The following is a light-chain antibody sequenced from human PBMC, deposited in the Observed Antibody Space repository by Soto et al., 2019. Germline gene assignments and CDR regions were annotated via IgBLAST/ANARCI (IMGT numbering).Light chain of an antibody. CDR2: GAS. Sequence: EIVLTQSPGTLSSSPGERATLSCRASQSVSSSYLAWYQQKPGQAPRLLIDGASSRATGIPDRFSGSGSGTDFTLTISRLQPEDFAVYYCQQYGSSPSLTFGGGTKVEIK. CDR1: QSVSSSY. CDR3: QQYGSSPSLT. J-gene: IGKJ4*01. V-gene: IGKV3-20*01.